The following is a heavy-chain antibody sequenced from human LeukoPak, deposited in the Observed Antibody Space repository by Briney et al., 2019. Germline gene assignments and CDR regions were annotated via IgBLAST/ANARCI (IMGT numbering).Heavy chain of an antibody. CDR1: GYTFTSYG. J-gene: IGHJ4*02. V-gene: IGHV1-18*01. CDR3: AREVGATGGRGGGIDY. Sequence: ASVKVSCKASGYTFTSYGISWVRQAPGQGLEWMGWISAYNGNTNYAQKLQGRVTMTTDTSTSTAYMELRSLRSDDTAVYYCAREVGATGGRGGGIDYWGQGTLVTVSS. D-gene: IGHD1-26*01. CDR2: ISAYNGNT.